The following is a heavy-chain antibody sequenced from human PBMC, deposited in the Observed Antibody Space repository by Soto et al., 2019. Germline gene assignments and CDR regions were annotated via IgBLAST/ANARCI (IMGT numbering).Heavy chain of an antibody. CDR2: IWYDGNNK. CDR1: GFTFSSYG. Sequence: QVQRVEAGGGVVQPGRSLRLSCAASGFTFSSYGMHWVRQAPGKGLEWGAVIWYDGNNKYYAYSVKGRFSISRDNSKNTLFLQMNSLRAEDTAVYYCAARIAAATMFDYWGRGTLVTVSS. J-gene: IGHJ4*02. CDR3: AARIAAATMFDY. V-gene: IGHV3-33*01. D-gene: IGHD6-13*01.